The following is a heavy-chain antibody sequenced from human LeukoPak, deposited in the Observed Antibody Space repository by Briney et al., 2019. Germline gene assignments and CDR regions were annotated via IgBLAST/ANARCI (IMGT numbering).Heavy chain of an antibody. D-gene: IGHD3-22*01. CDR3: ARQSSGTYYNYYYMDV. Sequence: WETLSLTCTLSGGSVSNSHYHWGWFRQPPGQGLEWIASIYYTGTSYHNPSFHTRLTISADTSKNQFSLMLSSMTAADTALYYCARQSSGTYYNYYYMDVWGKGTPVTVSS. J-gene: IGHJ6*03. CDR1: GGSVSNSHYH. CDR2: IYYTGTS. V-gene: IGHV4-39*01.